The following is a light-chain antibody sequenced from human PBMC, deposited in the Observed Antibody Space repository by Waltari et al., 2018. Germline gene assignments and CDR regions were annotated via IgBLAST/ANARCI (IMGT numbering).Light chain of an antibody. V-gene: IGKV3-20*01. CDR3: QYYGSAPRT. CDR2: TAS. J-gene: IGKJ1*01. Sequence: EIVLTQSPGTLSLSPGERANLSCRADTRVTSGYIAWYQHNPRQAPRLLIYTASTRATDIPDRCSGSGSGTDFLLPINGLEPEDFAVYYCQYYGSAPRTFGQGTKVEIK. CDR1: TRVTSGY.